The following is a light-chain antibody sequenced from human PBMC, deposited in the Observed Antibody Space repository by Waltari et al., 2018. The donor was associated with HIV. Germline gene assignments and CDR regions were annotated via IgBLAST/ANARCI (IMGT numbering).Light chain of an antibody. CDR3: QSYDSNLSGL. Sequence: QSELTQPPSVSAAPGQRVTISCTGSSSNIGAGYDVHWYQQGPGRAPKVVIYRNRNRLSGVPDRFSGSMSGSSASLVITGLQSEDESDYYCQSYDSNLSGLFGGGTKVTVL. V-gene: IGLV1-40*01. CDR1: SSNIGAGYD. J-gene: IGLJ2*01. CDR2: RNR.